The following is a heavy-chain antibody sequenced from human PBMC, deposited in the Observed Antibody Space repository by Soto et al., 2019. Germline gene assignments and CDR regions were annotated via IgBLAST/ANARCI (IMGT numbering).Heavy chain of an antibody. D-gene: IGHD3-10*01. CDR1: GFTFTDYY. CDR2: ISGSTDYL. CDR3: ARDLGLSSSNYFDF. V-gene: IGHV3-11*05. Sequence: QVQLVESGGDLVKPGGSLRLSCAASGFTFTDYYMSWLRQAPGQGLQWLSYISGSTDYLNYADSVKGRFTTSRDNAKNLLYLQMTSLRADDTAVYYCARDLGLSSSNYFDFWGQGTLVTVSS. J-gene: IGHJ4*02.